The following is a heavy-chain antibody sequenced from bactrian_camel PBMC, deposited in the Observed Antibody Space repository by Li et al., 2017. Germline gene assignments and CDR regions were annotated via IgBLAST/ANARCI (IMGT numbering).Heavy chain of an antibody. Sequence: HVQLVESGGGSVQTGGSLTLSCAASGYTYGLCMGWFRQAPGKGRTEVALIDSGGSSKYEDSVKGRFTISKDKDKNTLYLQMNSLKPEDTAMYYCAADPCVGEPRQWEEGGETMVTLTSWILGFGYWGQGTQVTVS. D-gene: IGHD5*01. J-gene: IGHJ6*01. CDR2: IDSGGSS. CDR3: AADPCVGEPRQWEEGGETMVTLTSWILGFGY. CDR1: GYTYGLC. V-gene: IGHV3S53*01.